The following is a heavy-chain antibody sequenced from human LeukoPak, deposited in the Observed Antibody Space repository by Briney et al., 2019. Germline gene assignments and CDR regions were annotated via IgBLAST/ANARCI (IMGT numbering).Heavy chain of an antibody. Sequence: ASVNVSCKASGYTFTSYGISWVRQAPGQGLERMGWISAYNGNTNYAQKLQGRVTMTTDTSTSTAYMELRSLRSDDTAVYYCARAATYYDFWSGFDYWGQGTLVTVSS. V-gene: IGHV1-18*01. J-gene: IGHJ4*02. D-gene: IGHD3-3*01. CDR1: GYTFTSYG. CDR3: ARAATYYDFWSGFDY. CDR2: ISAYNGNT.